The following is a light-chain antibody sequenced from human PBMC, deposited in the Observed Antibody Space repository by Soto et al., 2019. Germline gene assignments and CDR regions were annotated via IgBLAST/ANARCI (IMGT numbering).Light chain of an antibody. J-gene: IGKJ3*01. CDR2: AAS. Sequence: DIQMTQSPSSLSASVGDRVTITCRASQGISNYLAWYQQKPGKVPKLLIYAASTLQSGVPSRFSGSGSATDFTLTISILQPEAVATYYCQQYNSAPPFTVGPGTKVDIK. CDR3: QQYNSAPPFT. V-gene: IGKV1-27*01. CDR1: QGISNY.